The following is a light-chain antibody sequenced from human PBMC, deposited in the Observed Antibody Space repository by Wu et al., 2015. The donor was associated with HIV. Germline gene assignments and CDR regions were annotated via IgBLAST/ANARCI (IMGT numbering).Light chain of an antibody. Sequence: SLSPGDRATLSCRASQRVSTFVAWYQHRPGQAPRLVVYGASNRATGIPARFSGSGSETDFTLTISSLESEDFAVYYCQQRSNWPYTFGQGTKVEIK. CDR3: QQRSNWPYT. CDR2: GAS. J-gene: IGKJ2*01. V-gene: IGKV3-11*01. CDR1: QRVSTF.